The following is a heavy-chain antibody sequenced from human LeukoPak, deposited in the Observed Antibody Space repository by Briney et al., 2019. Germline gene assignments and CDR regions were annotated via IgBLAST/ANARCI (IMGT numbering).Heavy chain of an antibody. Sequence: GGSLRLSCAASGFSFSDYWMNWIRQAPGKGLEWVANINQDGSQKYYVDSVKGRFTISRDNANNSLYLQMNSLRAEDTAVYYCATPLDYYDRSDSHQGGDWGQGTLVTVSS. CDR2: INQDGSQK. V-gene: IGHV3-7*03. CDR1: GFSFSDYW. D-gene: IGHD3-22*01. CDR3: ATPLDYYDRSDSHQGGD. J-gene: IGHJ4*02.